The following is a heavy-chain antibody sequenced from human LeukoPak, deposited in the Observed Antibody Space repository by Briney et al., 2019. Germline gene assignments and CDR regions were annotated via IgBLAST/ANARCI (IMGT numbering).Heavy chain of an antibody. CDR2: IKQDGSEK. D-gene: IGHD1-26*01. CDR3: ARGGGSYRFDYFDY. V-gene: IGHV3-7*01. Sequence: GGSLRLSCAASGFTFSSYWMSWVRQAPGKGLEWVANIKQDGSEKYYVDSVKGRFTISRDNAKNSLYLQMNSLRAEDTAVYYCARGGGSYRFDYFDYWGQGTLVTVSS. CDR1: GFTFSSYW. J-gene: IGHJ4*02.